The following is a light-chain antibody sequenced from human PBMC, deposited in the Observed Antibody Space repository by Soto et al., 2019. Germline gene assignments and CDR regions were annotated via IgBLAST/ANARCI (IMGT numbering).Light chain of an antibody. V-gene: IGKV1-9*01. CDR1: QGITSY. J-gene: IGKJ5*01. CDR2: AAS. CDR3: QQLNSYTRTT. Sequence: DIQLTQSPSFLSASVGDRVTITCRASQGITSYLAWYQQKPGKAPKLLIYAASTLQSGVPSRFSGSGSGTEFTLTISSLQPEDFATYYCQQLNSYTRTTFGQGTRLEIK.